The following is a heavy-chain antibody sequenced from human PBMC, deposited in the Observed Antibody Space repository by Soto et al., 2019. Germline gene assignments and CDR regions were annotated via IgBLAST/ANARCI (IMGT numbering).Heavy chain of an antibody. CDR2: MSPNSGNT. CDR1: GYTFTSYG. Sequence: ASVKVSCKASGYTFTSYGISWVRQAPGQGLEWMGWMSPNSGNTGYAQKFQGRVTMTRDTSISTAYMELSSLTSEDTAMYYCARGIDAGVDYWGQGALVTVSS. D-gene: IGHD3-9*01. CDR3: ARGIDAGVDY. V-gene: IGHV1-8*02. J-gene: IGHJ4*02.